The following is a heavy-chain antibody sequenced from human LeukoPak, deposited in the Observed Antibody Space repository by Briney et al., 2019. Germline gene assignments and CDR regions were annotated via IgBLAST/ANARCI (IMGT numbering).Heavy chain of an antibody. J-gene: IGHJ6*03. D-gene: IGHD3-10*01. CDR1: GYTFTSYY. CDR3: ARDRGFMVREDYYYYYYMDV. Sequence: ASVKVSCKASGYTFTSYYMHWVRQAPGKGLEWMGGFDPEDGETIYAQKLQGRVTMTEDTSTDTAYMELSSLRSEDAAVYYCARDRGFMVREDYYYYYYMDVWGKGTTVTISS. CDR2: FDPEDGET. V-gene: IGHV1-24*01.